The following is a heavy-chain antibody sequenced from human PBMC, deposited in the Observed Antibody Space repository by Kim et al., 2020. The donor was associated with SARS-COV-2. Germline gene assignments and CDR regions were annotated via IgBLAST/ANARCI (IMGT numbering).Heavy chain of an antibody. J-gene: IGHJ4*02. Sequence: ASVKVSCKASGYTFTNYGISWVRQAPGQGLEWMGWISPYNGNTYYAQELQDRVTMTTNTSTNTAYMELRSLTSDDTAVYHCARDWQLVRVYFDYWGQGSLVTVSS. CDR1: GYTFTNYG. CDR2: ISPYNGNT. CDR3: ARDWQLVRVYFDY. V-gene: IGHV1-18*04.